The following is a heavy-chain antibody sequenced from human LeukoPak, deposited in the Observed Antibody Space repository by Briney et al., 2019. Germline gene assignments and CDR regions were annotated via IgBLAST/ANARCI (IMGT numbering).Heavy chain of an antibody. V-gene: IGHV3-48*03. CDR2: ISTSGTTI. CDR1: GFPLSSYE. CDR3: ASRQSYGGYDY. Sequence: QSGGSLTLFCAASGFPLSSYELNWARQAPGKALEWVSYISTSGTTIHYADSVKGRFTFSRDNAKNTVYLQMNSLRAEDTAVYYCASRQSYGGYDYWGQGTLVTVSS. J-gene: IGHJ4*02. D-gene: IGHD5-12*01.